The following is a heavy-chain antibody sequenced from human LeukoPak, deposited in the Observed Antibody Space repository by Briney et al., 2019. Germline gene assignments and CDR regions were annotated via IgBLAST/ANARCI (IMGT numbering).Heavy chain of an antibody. V-gene: IGHV1-18*01. CDR3: ARDRAAAAGSFYYYYYMDV. Sequence: ASVKVSCKASGYTFTSYGISWVRQAPGQGLEWMGWISAYNGNTNYAQKFQGRVTMTRDTSISTAYMELSRLRSDDTAVYYCARDRAAAAGSFYYYYYMDVWGKGTTVTVSS. D-gene: IGHD6-13*01. CDR1: GYTFTSYG. CDR2: ISAYNGNT. J-gene: IGHJ6*03.